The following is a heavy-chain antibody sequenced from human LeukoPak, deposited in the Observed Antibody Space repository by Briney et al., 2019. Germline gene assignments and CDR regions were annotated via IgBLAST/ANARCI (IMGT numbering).Heavy chain of an antibody. D-gene: IGHD3-16*01. J-gene: IGHJ3*02. CDR3: ASNGRGMTTFRSGGVNAFDI. Sequence: GASVKVSCKASGGTFSSYAISWVRQAPGQGLEWMGRIIPIFGTANYAQKSQGRVTITTDESTSTAYMELSSLRSEDTAVYYCASNGRGMTTFRSGGVNAFDIWGQGTMVTVSS. CDR1: GGTFSSYA. CDR2: IIPIFGTA. V-gene: IGHV1-69*05.